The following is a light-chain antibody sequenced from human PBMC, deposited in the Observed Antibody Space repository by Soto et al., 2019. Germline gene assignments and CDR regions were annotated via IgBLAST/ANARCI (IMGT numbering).Light chain of an antibody. CDR2: GNI. CDR3: QSYDSSLRGSV. J-gene: IGLJ1*01. Sequence: QAVVTQPPSVSGAPGQRVTISCSGSSSNIGAGHDVHWYQHLPGTAPKLLIYGNINRPSGVPDRFSGSKSGTSASLAITGLQAEDEADYYCQSYDSSLRGSVFGTGTKLTVL. CDR1: SSNIGAGHD. V-gene: IGLV1-40*01.